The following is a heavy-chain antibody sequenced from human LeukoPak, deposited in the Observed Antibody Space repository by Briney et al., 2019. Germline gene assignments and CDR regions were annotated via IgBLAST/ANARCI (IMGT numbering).Heavy chain of an antibody. J-gene: IGHJ4*02. CDR3: AREGYCSSTSCYRGYFDY. CDR1: GYTFSSYG. D-gene: IGHD2-2*02. Sequence: ASVKVSCKASGYTFSSYGISWVRQAAGQRLEWMGWISAYNGNTNYAQKLPGRVTMTTDTSTSTANMELRSLRSDDTAVYDCAREGYCSSTSCYRGYFDYWGQGTLVTVSS. CDR2: ISAYNGNT. V-gene: IGHV1-18*01.